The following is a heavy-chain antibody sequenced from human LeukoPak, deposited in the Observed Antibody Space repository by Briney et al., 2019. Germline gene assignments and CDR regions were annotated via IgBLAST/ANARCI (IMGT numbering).Heavy chain of an antibody. V-gene: IGHV3-33*01. CDR3: ARWGSPKILDL. CDR1: GFTFSSHG. Sequence: GGSLRLSRAASGFTFSSHGMHWIRQAPGKGLEWVAVIWYDGSNKYYADSVKGRFTISRDNSKNTLYLQMDSLRAEDTALYYCARWGSPKILDLWGQGTMVTVSS. J-gene: IGHJ3*01. CDR2: IWYDGSNK. D-gene: IGHD3-16*01.